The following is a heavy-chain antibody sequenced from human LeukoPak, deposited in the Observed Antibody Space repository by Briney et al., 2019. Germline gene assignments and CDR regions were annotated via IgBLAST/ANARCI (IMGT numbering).Heavy chain of an antibody. CDR3: ASALVSISSSPLRDV. J-gene: IGHJ6*02. CDR2: IIPILGIA. Sequence: ASVKVSCKASGGTFSSYTISWVRQAPGQGLEWMGRIIPILGIANYAQKFQGRVTITADKSTSTAYVELSSLRSEDTAVYYCASALVSISSSPLRDVWGQGTTVTVSS. CDR1: GGTFSSYT. V-gene: IGHV1-69*02. D-gene: IGHD6-13*01.